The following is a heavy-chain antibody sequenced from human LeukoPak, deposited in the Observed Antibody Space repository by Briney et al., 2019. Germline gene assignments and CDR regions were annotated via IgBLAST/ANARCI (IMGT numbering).Heavy chain of an antibody. J-gene: IGHJ5*02. CDR2: INPNSGGT. CDR3: ARLDWMVRGVSGWFDP. CDR1: GYTFTGYY. D-gene: IGHD3-10*01. Sequence: ASVKVSCKASGYTFTGYYMHWVRQAPGQGLEWMGWINPNSGGTNYAQKFQGRVTMTMDTSVSTAYMELSRLRSDDTAVYYCARLDWMVRGVSGWFDPWGQGTLVTVSS. V-gene: IGHV1-2*02.